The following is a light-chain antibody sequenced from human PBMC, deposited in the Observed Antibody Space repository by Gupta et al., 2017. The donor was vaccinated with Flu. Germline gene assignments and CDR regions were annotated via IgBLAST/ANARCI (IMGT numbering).Light chain of an antibody. V-gene: IGKV3-20*01. Sequence: EIVLTQSPGTLSFSPGERATLSCRASQSITSTNLAWYQQKPGQAPRLLMNGASSRATGVPDRFSGSGSGTDFTLTISRLEPEDFAIYYCHQVGSTPETFGQGTRMKIK. CDR1: QSITSTN. J-gene: IGKJ2*01. CDR3: HQVGSTPET. CDR2: GAS.